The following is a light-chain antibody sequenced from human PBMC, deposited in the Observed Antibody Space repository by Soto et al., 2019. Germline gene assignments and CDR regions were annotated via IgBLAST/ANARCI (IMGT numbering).Light chain of an antibody. CDR2: AAS. J-gene: IGKJ4*01. CDR1: QDINIY. CDR3: QKYDDAPLT. V-gene: IGKV1-27*01. Sequence: DIQMTQARSSLSASVGDRVTITCRAGQDINIYLAWYQQKPGKVPKLLISAASTLQSGVPSRFSGSGSGTDFTLTISSLQPEDVATYYCQKYDDAPLTFGGGTKVEIK.